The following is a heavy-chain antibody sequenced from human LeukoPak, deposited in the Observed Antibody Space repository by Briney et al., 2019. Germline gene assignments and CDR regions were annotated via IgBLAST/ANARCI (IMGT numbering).Heavy chain of an antibody. J-gene: IGHJ4*02. Sequence: GGSLRLSCAASGFIFSSHTMHWVRQAPGKGLEYVSAISPNGGSTYYAKSVKGRFTISRDNSKNTLYLQMGRLRAEDMAVYYCARVDSSGYYLIDYWGQGTLATVSS. CDR2: ISPNGGST. D-gene: IGHD3-22*01. CDR3: ARVDSSGYYLIDY. CDR1: GFIFSSHT. V-gene: IGHV3-64*01.